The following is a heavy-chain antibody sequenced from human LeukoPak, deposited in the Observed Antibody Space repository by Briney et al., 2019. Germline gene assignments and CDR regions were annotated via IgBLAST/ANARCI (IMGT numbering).Heavy chain of an antibody. V-gene: IGHV3-21*01. CDR2: ISSSSSYI. J-gene: IGHJ6*02. CDR3: AKEGYDFWSGLYYYYYYGMDV. Sequence: PGGSLRLSCAASGFTFSSYSMNWVRQAPGKGLEWVSSISSSSSYIYYADSVKGRFTISRDNAKNSLYLQMNSLRAEDTAVYYCAKEGYDFWSGLYYYYYYGMDVWGQGTTVTVSS. CDR1: GFTFSSYS. D-gene: IGHD3-3*01.